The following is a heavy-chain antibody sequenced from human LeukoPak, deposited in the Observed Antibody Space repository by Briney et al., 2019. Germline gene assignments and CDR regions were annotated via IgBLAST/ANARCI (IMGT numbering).Heavy chain of an antibody. CDR2: TLYDGGNK. D-gene: IGHD3-10*01. V-gene: IGHV3-30*02. Sequence: GGSLRLSCAASGFTFSNYNMHWVRQAPGKGLEWVAFTLYDGGNKYYADSVKGRFTISRDNSKSTLYLQMNSLRPEDTAVYYCAKDYGSGSYSLDYWGQGTLVTVSS. CDR1: GFTFSNYN. J-gene: IGHJ4*02. CDR3: AKDYGSGSYSLDY.